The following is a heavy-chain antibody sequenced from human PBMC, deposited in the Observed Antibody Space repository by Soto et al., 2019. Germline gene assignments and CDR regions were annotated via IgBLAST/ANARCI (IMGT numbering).Heavy chain of an antibody. Sequence: PGESLKISCKGSGYSFTSYWIGWVRQMPGKGLEWMGIIYPGDSDTRYSPSFQGQVTISADKSISTAYLQWSSLKASDTAMYYCARAGGYCSSTSCYAFFPTLFDYWGQGTLVTGSS. CDR1: GYSFTSYW. CDR2: IYPGDSDT. V-gene: IGHV5-51*01. J-gene: IGHJ4*02. CDR3: ARAGGYCSSTSCYAFFPTLFDY. D-gene: IGHD2-2*01.